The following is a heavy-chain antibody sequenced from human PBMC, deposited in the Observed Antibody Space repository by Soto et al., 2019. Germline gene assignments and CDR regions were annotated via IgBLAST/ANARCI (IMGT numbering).Heavy chain of an antibody. V-gene: IGHV3-23*01. CDR2: VTATAESA. Sequence: PGGSLRLSCTPFGFNFDAYAMSWVRQAPGKGLEWVSAVTATAESAYYTDSVRGRVIITRDNSDNMLYLQMSSLRVEDTAIYFCARGRYYDSPQDLWGRGTQVTVSS. J-gene: IGHJ5*02. CDR3: ARGRYYDSPQDL. D-gene: IGHD3-10*01. CDR1: GFNFDAYA.